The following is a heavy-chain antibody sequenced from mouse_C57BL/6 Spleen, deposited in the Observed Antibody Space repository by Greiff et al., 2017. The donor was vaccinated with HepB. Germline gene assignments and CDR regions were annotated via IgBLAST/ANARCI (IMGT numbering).Heavy chain of an antibody. CDR2: IYPGDGDT. J-gene: IGHJ2*01. CDR1: GYAFSSSW. V-gene: IGHV1-82*01. CDR3: ARGGGQYYFDY. Sequence: QVQLQQSGPELVKPGASVKISCKASGYAFSSSWMNWVKQRPGKGLEWIGRIYPGDGDTNYNGKFKGKATLTADKSSSTAYMQLSSLTSEDSAVYFCARGGGQYYFDYWGQGTTLTVSS.